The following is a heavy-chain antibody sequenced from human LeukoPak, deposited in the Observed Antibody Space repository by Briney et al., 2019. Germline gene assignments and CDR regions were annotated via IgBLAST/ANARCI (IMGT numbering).Heavy chain of an antibody. CDR3: ARGGITMVRGVIHYYGMDV. CDR2: ISAYNGNT. D-gene: IGHD3-10*01. Sequence: ASVKVSCKASGYTFTSYGISWVRQAPGQGLEWMGWISAYNGNTNYAQKLQGRVTMTTDTSTSTAYMELRSLRSDDTAVYYCARGGITMVRGVIHYYGMDVWGQGTTVTVSS. J-gene: IGHJ6*02. V-gene: IGHV1-18*01. CDR1: GYTFTSYG.